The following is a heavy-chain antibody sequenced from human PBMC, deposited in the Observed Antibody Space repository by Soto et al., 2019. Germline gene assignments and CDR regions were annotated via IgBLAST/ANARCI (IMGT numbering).Heavy chain of an antibody. CDR2: ISYDGSNK. Sequence: PEGSLRLSCAASGFTSSSYAMHWVRQAPGKGLEWVAVISYDGSNKYYADSVKGRFTISRDNSKNTLYLQMNSLRAEDTAVYYCARDPLSSPSCPLGYWRQGTLFTVSS. CDR1: GFTSSSYA. V-gene: IGHV3-30-3*01. J-gene: IGHJ4*02. D-gene: IGHD2-2*01. CDR3: ARDPLSSPSCPLGY.